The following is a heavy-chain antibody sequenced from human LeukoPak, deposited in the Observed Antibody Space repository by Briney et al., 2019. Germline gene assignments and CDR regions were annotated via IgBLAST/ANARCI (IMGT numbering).Heavy chain of an antibody. CDR3: ARVTGYMIEDYFDY. CDR2: IHHSGST. J-gene: IGHJ4*02. D-gene: IGHD3-22*01. CDR1: GESFSDYY. Sequence: SETLSLTCAVYGESFSDYYWTWIRQAPGKGLEWIGEIHHSGSTNYNPSLKSRVTISVDTSKNQFSLKLSSVTAADTAVYYCARVTGYMIEDYFDYWGQGTLVTVSS. V-gene: IGHV4-34*01.